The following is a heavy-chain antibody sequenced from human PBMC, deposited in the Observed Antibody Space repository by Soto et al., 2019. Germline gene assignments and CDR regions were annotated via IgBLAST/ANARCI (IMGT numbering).Heavy chain of an antibody. J-gene: IGHJ4*02. D-gene: IGHD3-22*01. Sequence: PGGSLRLSCAASGFTFSSYAMHWVRQAPGKGLEWVAVISYDGSNKYYADSVRGRFTISRDNSKNTLYLQMNSLRAEDTAVYYCARTSTPYDSSGYSGYWGQGTLVTVSS. V-gene: IGHV3-30-3*01. CDR2: ISYDGSNK. CDR3: ARTSTPYDSSGYSGY. CDR1: GFTFSSYA.